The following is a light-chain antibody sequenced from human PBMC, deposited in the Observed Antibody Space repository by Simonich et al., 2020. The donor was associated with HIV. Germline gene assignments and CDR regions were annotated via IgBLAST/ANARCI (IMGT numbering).Light chain of an antibody. J-gene: IGKJ1*01. CDR2: WAS. CDR3: QQYYSTPT. V-gene: IGKV4-1*01. Sequence: DIVMTQSPDSLAVSLGERATINCKSSQSVLYSSNNKNNLAWSQQKPGQPPQLLIYWASTRESGVPDRFSGSGSGTDFTLTISSLQAEDVAVYFCQQYYSTPTFGQGTKVEIK. CDR1: QSVLYSSNNKNN.